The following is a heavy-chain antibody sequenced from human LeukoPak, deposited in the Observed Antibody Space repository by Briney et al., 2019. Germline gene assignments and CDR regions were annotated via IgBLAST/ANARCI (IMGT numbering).Heavy chain of an antibody. J-gene: IGHJ4*02. CDR2: TSYEGTSK. D-gene: IGHD5-18*01. V-gene: IGHV3-30-3*01. CDR1: GFIFSNYA. CDR3: ARDVFGYSYGSFDY. Sequence: PGGSLRLSCAASGFIFSNYALHWVRQAPGKGLEWVALTSYEGTSKYYADSVKGRFTISRDNSKNTLFLQMNSLRTEDTAVYYCARDVFGYSYGSFDYWGQGTPVTVSS.